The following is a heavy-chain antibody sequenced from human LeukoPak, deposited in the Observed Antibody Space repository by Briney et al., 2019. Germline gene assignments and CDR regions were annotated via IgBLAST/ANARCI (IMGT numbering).Heavy chain of an antibody. D-gene: IGHD6-13*01. CDR3: ARHVVEWEQQLVLDY. Sequence: ASVKVSCKASGYTFTSYGISWVRQAPGPGLEWMGWISAYNGKTNYAQKLQGRVTMTTDTSTSTAYMELRSLRSDDTAVYYCARHVVEWEQQLVLDYWGQGTLVTVSS. CDR1: GYTFTSYG. V-gene: IGHV1-18*04. CDR2: ISAYNGKT. J-gene: IGHJ4*02.